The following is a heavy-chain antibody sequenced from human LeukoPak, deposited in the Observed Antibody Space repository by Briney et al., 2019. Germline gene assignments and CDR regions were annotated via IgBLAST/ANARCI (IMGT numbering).Heavy chain of an antibody. CDR1: GGSISSSRYY. Sequence: SETLSLTCTVSGGSISSSRYYWGWIRQPPGKGLEWLASISYSGSSYYNPSLKSRVTISVDTSKNQVSLQLSSVTAADTAVYYRARDDYGDYTRRFGPWGQGTLVTVSS. CDR3: ARDDYGDYTRRFGP. CDR2: ISYSGSS. D-gene: IGHD4-17*01. V-gene: IGHV4-39*07. J-gene: IGHJ5*02.